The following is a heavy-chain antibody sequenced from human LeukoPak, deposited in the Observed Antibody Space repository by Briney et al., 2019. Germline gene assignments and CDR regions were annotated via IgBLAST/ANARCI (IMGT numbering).Heavy chain of an antibody. CDR1: GFTFSYYS. J-gene: IGHJ4*02. V-gene: IGHV3-48*01. CDR2: ISGSSETK. D-gene: IGHD2-2*01. Sequence: GGSLRLSCAASGFTFSYYSMNWVRQAPGKGLEWVSHISGSSETKYYADSVQGRFTISRDNAKNSLYLQMNSLRAEDTAVYYCARAAGVPAARFDYWGQGALVTVSS. CDR3: ARAAGVPAARFDY.